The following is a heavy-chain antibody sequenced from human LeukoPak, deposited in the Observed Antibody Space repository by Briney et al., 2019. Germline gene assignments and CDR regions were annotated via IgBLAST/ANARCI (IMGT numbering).Heavy chain of an antibody. CDR1: GYTFTSYG. D-gene: IGHD3-10*01. Sequence: ASVKVSCKASGYTFTSYGISWVRQAPGQGLEWMGRINPNSGGTNYAQKFQGRVTMTRDTSISTAYMELSRLRSDDTAVYYCARDRGKYLPLDYWGQGTLVTVSS. V-gene: IGHV1-2*06. CDR3: ARDRGKYLPLDY. J-gene: IGHJ4*02. CDR2: INPNSGGT.